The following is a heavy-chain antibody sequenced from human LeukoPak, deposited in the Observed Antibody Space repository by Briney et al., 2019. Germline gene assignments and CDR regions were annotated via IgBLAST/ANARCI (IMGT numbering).Heavy chain of an antibody. D-gene: IGHD3-3*01. V-gene: IGHV3-23*01. CDR3: AKDGGGSLEWLPPMDV. CDR1: GFTFSSHA. CDR2: ITGSGGST. Sequence: GGSLRLSCAASGFTFSSHAMGWVRQAPGKGLEWVSSITGSGGSTYYGDSVKGRFTISRDNSKNTLYLQMNSLRAEDTAVYYCAKDGGGSLEWLPPMDVWGQGATVTVSS. J-gene: IGHJ6*02.